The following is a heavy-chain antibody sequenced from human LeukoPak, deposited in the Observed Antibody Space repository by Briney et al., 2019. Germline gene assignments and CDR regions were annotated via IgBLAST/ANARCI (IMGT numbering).Heavy chain of an antibody. V-gene: IGHV3-30*18. CDR3: AKDTIPRIAVAGGGRFDP. Sequence: GGSLRLSCAASRFTFSTYGMHWVRQAPGKGLEWVAVISHDGSNGYYADSVKGRFTISRDNSKNTLYLQMNSLRAEDTAVYYCAKDTIPRIAVAGGGRFDPWGQGTLVTVSS. J-gene: IGHJ5*02. CDR2: ISHDGSNG. CDR1: RFTFSTYG. D-gene: IGHD6-19*01.